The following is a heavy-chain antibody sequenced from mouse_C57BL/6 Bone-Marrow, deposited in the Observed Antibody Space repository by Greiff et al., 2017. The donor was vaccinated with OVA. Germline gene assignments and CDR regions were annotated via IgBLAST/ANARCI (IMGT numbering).Heavy chain of an antibody. J-gene: IGHJ2*01. CDR1: GFTFSSYA. Sequence: EVKLVESGGGLVKPGGSLKLSCAASGFTFSSYAMSWVRQTPEKRLEWVATISDGGSYTYYPDNVKGRFTISRDNAKNNLYLQMSHLKSEDTAMYYCARDERGQLGPSFDYWGQGTTLTVSS. CDR2: ISDGGSYT. D-gene: IGHD4-1*02. CDR3: ARDERGQLGPSFDY. V-gene: IGHV5-4*01.